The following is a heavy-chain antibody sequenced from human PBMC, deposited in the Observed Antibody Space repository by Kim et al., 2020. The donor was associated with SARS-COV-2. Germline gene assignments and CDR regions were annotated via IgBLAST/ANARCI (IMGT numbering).Heavy chain of an antibody. CDR1: GFTFSNYA. V-gene: IGHV3-23*01. D-gene: IGHD6-19*01. J-gene: IGHJ4*02. CDR3: AKGYSGWFFYDY. CDR2: ITASGANT. Sequence: GGFLRLSCEASGFTFSNYALTWVRQAPGKGLEWVSSITASGANTYYADSVKGRFTISRDDSKNTLFLQMSSLRADDTALYYCAKGYSGWFFYDYWGQGTLVTVSS.